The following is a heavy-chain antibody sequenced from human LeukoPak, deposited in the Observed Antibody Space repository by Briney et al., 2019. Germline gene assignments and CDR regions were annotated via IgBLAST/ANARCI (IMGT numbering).Heavy chain of an antibody. Sequence: ASVKVSCKASGYTFTSYYMHWVRQAPGQGLEWMGIINPSGGSTSYAQKFQGRVTMTRDTSTSTVYMELSSLRSEDTAVYYCARRPKLGYCSSTSCYRHYFDYWGQGTLVTVSS. V-gene: IGHV1-46*01. D-gene: IGHD2-2*01. CDR2: INPSGGST. CDR1: GYTFTSYY. J-gene: IGHJ4*02. CDR3: ARRPKLGYCSSTSCYRHYFDY.